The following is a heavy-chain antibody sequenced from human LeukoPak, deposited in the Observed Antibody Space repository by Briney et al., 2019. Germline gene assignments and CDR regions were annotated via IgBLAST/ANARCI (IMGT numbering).Heavy chain of an antibody. CDR3: ARGAQVVVVPAAAAAVNY. D-gene: IGHD2-2*01. Sequence: GGSLRLSCAASGFTFSTYNMNWVRQVPGKGLEWVSSITSSNTYMFYADSVKGRFTISRDNAKNSLYLQMNSLRAEDTAVYYCARGAQVVVVPAAAAAVNYWGQGTLVTVSS. CDR1: GFTFSTYN. J-gene: IGHJ4*02. CDR2: ITSSNTYM. V-gene: IGHV3-21*01.